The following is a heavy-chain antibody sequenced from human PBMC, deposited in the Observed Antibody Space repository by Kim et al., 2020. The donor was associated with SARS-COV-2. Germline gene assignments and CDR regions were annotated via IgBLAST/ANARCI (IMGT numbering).Heavy chain of an antibody. V-gene: IGHV4-39*01. CDR3: ARHDQVNTYGWFDP. J-gene: IGHJ5*02. D-gene: IGHD2-2*01. Sequence: PSLKSRVTKSVATSKHPFSLKLSSVTAADTAVYYCARHDQVNTYGWFDPWGQGTLVTVSS.